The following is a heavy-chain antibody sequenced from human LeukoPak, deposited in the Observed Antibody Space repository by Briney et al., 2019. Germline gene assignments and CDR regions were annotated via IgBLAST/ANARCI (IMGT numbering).Heavy chain of an antibody. J-gene: IGHJ4*02. CDR3: ARGFYYYDSGANGF. V-gene: IGHV3-11*01. CDR2: IGSSGNTI. Sequence: GGSLRLSYAAPGSTFSDYYMSWIRQAPGKGLEWVSYIGSSGNTIYYADSVKGRFTVSRDNAKNSLYLQLDSLRVEDTAVYYCARGFYYYDSGANGFWGQGILVTVSS. CDR1: GSTFSDYY. D-gene: IGHD3-22*01.